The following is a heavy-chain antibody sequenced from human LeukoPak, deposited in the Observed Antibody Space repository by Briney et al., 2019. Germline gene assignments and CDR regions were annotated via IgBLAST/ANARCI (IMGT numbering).Heavy chain of an antibody. D-gene: IGHD1-1*01. Sequence: ASVKVSCKASGYTFTSYYMHWVRQAPGQGLEWMGIINPSGGGTSYAQKFQGRVTMTRDMSTSTVYMELSSLRSEDTAVYYCARSDMERRHYFDYWGQGTLVTVSS. J-gene: IGHJ4*02. CDR3: ARSDMERRHYFDY. V-gene: IGHV1-46*01. CDR1: GYTFTSYY. CDR2: INPSGGGT.